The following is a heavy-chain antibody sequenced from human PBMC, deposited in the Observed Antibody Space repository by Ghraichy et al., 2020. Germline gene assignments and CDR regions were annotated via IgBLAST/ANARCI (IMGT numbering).Heavy chain of an antibody. Sequence: GGSLRLSCAASGFTFSSYAMSWVRQAPGKGLEWVSAISCSGGSTYYADSVKGRFTISRDNSKNTLYLQMNSLRAEDTAVYYCAKGLYCSCGSCYSGGEYYYYGMDVWGQGTTVTVSS. CDR3: AKGLYCSCGSCYSGGEYYYYGMDV. CDR2: ISCSGGST. D-gene: IGHD2-15*01. CDR1: GFTFSSYA. J-gene: IGHJ6*02. V-gene: IGHV3-23*01.